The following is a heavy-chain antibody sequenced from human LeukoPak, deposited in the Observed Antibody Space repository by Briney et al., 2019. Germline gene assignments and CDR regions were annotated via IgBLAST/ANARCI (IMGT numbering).Heavy chain of an antibody. CDR2: LIPIFALA. D-gene: IGHD2-2*01. CDR3: ARAECSTTNCHTRIRNYYMGV. J-gene: IGHJ6*03. V-gene: IGHV1-69*13. CDR1: GGTFSTHA. Sequence: ASVKVSCKASGGTFSTHAISWVRQAPGQGLEWMGGLIPIFALANYAQKFQGRLTITADEYTNTAYLELSSLRFEHTAVYYCARAECSTTNCHTRIRNYYMGVWGTGTPVTVPS.